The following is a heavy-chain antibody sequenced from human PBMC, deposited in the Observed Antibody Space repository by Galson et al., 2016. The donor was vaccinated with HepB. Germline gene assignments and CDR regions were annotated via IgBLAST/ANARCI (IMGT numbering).Heavy chain of an antibody. CDR2: VSGYHGST. CDR3: VKDYGDFRYFFDY. CDR1: GFSFSSHA. Sequence: SLRLSCAASGFSFSSHAMSWVRQAPGKGLEWVSAVSGYHGSTYYADFLKGRFTISRDNSKNTLYLQMYSLRAEDTAVYYCVKDYGDFRYFFDYWGQGTLVTVSS. V-gene: IGHV3-23*01. J-gene: IGHJ4*02. D-gene: IGHD4-17*01.